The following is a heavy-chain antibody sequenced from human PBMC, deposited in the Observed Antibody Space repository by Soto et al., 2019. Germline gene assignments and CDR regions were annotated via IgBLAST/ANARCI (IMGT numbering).Heavy chain of an antibody. D-gene: IGHD3-3*01. CDR3: ARGQRFSDSFDP. CDR1: GGAISGYY. V-gene: IGHV4-4*07. Sequence: PSETLSLTCTVSGGAISGYYWTWIRQPAGKGLEWIGRIYSSGGTKYNPSLKSRVDMSLDMSKNQFSLRLSSVTAADTAVYYCARGQRFSDSFDPWGQGTLVTASS. CDR2: IYSSGGT. J-gene: IGHJ5*02.